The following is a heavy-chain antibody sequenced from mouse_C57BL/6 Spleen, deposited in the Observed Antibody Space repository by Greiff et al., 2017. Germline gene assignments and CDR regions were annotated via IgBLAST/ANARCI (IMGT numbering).Heavy chain of an antibody. Sequence: VKLMESGAELVMPGASVKLSCKASGYTFTSYWMHWVKQRPGQGLEWIGEIDPSDSYTNYNQKFKGKSTLTVDKSSSTAYMQLSSLTSEDSAVYYCAAQGTAMDYWGQGTSVTVSS. CDR1: GYTFTSYW. D-gene: IGHD3-2*02. V-gene: IGHV1-69*01. J-gene: IGHJ4*01. CDR2: IDPSDSYT. CDR3: AAQGTAMDY.